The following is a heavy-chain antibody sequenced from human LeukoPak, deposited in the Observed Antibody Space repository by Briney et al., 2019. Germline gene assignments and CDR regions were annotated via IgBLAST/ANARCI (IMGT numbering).Heavy chain of an antibody. CDR2: IYDSGST. V-gene: IGHV4-4*08. CDR3: ARSPDCSSTSCYHLAY. J-gene: IGHJ4*02. CDR1: GGSISSYY. Sequence: SETLSLTCTVSGGSISSYYWSWIRQPPGKGLEWIGYIYDSGSTKYNPSLRSRVTISLDTSKSQFSLKLRSVTAADTAMYYCARSPDCSSTSCYHLAYWGQGTLVTVSS. D-gene: IGHD2-2*01.